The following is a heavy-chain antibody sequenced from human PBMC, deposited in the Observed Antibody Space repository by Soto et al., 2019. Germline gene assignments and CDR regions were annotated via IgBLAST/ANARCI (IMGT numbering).Heavy chain of an antibody. CDR2: LYDSGST. CDR1: GDSIGTYY. Sequence: TSETLSLTCTVSGDSIGTYYGSWIRQPPGKGLEWIGYLYDSGSTHYNPSLKSRVTISVDTSKNQFSLKLTSVTAADTAVYYCARENYYGSGTYFRLDVWGQGTRVTVSS. V-gene: IGHV4-59*01. J-gene: IGHJ6*02. D-gene: IGHD3-10*01. CDR3: ARENYYGSGTYFRLDV.